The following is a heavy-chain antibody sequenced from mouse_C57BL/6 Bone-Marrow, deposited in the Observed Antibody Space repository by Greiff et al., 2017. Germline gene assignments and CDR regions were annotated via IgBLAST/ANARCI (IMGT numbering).Heavy chain of an antibody. CDR2: ISNGGGRT. J-gene: IGHJ1*03. CDR3: ARTPTVVAHWYFDV. Sequence: EVKLQESGGGLVQPGGSLKLSCAASGFTFSDYYMYWVRQTPEKRLEWVAYISNGGGRTYYPDTVKGRFTISRDNAKKTLYLQMSRLKSEDTAMYYCARTPTVVAHWYFDVWGTGTTVTVSS. CDR1: GFTFSDYY. V-gene: IGHV5-12*01. D-gene: IGHD1-1*01.